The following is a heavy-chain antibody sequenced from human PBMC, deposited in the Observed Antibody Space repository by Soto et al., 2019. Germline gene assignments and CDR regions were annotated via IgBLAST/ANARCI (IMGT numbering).Heavy chain of an antibody. Sequence: PSETLSLTCTVSGGSISSSSYYWGWIRQPPGKGLEWIGSIYYSGSTYYNPSLKSRVTISVYTSKNQFSLKLSSVTAADTAVYYCARTTTTVTPIDYWGQGTLVTVSS. CDR3: ARTTTTVTPIDY. J-gene: IGHJ4*02. CDR2: IYYSGST. D-gene: IGHD4-17*01. CDR1: GGSISSSSYY. V-gene: IGHV4-39*01.